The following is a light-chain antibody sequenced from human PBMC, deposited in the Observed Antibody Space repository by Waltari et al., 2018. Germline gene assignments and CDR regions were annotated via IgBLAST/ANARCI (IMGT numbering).Light chain of an antibody. V-gene: IGKV3-15*01. J-gene: IGKJ5*01. CDR3: QQYNNWPPIT. Sequence: EIVMTQSPSTLSVSPGERSTLSCRASQSVGSNLAWYQHQPGQAPRLLIYGSSTRDTRVPARFSGSGSATEFTLTISSLQSEDFAVYYCQQYNNWPPITFGQGPRLEIK. CDR2: GSS. CDR1: QSVGSN.